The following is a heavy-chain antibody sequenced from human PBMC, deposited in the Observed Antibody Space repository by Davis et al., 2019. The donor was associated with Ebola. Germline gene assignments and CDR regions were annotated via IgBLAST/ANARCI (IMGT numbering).Heavy chain of an antibody. Sequence: PGGSLRLSCAASGFTFSSYGMHWVRQAPGKGLEWVAVIWYDGSNKYYADSVKGRFTISRDNSKNTLYLQMNSLRAEDTAVYYCTRDRGIAVAGTRYYGMDVWGQGTTVTVSS. D-gene: IGHD6-19*01. J-gene: IGHJ6*02. CDR1: GFTFSSYG. CDR2: IWYDGSNK. CDR3: TRDRGIAVAGTRYYGMDV. V-gene: IGHV3-33*01.